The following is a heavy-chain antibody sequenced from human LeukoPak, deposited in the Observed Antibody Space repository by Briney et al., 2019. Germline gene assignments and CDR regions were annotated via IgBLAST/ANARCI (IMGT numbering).Heavy chain of an antibody. CDR2: ISGSGGST. CDR1: GFTVSSNY. CDR3: AKFHVNFSSGWLRSFDY. V-gene: IGHV3-23*01. D-gene: IGHD6-19*01. Sequence: GGSLRLSCAASGFTVSSNYMSWVRQAPGKGLEWVSAISGSGGSTYYADSVKGRFTISRDNSKNTPYLQMNSLRAEDTAIYYCAKFHVNFSSGWLRSFDYWGQGTLVTASS. J-gene: IGHJ4*02.